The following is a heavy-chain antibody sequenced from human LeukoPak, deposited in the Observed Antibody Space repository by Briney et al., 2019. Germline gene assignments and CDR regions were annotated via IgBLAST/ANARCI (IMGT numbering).Heavy chain of an antibody. CDR1: GFTFSSYS. J-gene: IGHJ4*02. D-gene: IGHD3-22*01. V-gene: IGHV3-21*01. CDR2: ISSSSSYI. Sequence: GGSLRLSCAASGFTFSSYSMNRVRQAPGKGLEWVSSISSSSSYIYYADSVKGRFTISRDNAKNSLYLQMNSLRAEDTAVYYCARSHYDSSGYYYDPYFDYWGQGTLVTVSS. CDR3: ARSHYDSSGYYYDPYFDY.